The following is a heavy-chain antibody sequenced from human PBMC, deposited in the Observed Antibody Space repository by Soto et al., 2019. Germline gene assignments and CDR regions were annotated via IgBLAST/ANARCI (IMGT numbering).Heavy chain of an antibody. CDR2: IYRDEDK. Sequence: QITLKESGPALVKPTQTLTLTCTFSGFSLSTRGVAVGWFRQPPGKALEWLALIYRDEDKWYSPSLKTSLTITADTSKNQVVLTMTNMDPVYTAAYYCAHRPRGYAYYFAYWGQGTLVTVSS. D-gene: IGHD5-12*01. CDR1: GFSLSTRGVA. CDR3: AHRPRGYAYYFAY. V-gene: IGHV2-5*02. J-gene: IGHJ4*02.